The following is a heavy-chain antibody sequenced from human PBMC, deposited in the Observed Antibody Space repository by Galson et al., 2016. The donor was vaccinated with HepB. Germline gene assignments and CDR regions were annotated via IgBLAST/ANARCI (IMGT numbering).Heavy chain of an antibody. CDR3: AKWSAILWTHYYIDY. CDR1: GFTFSTYA. V-gene: IGHV3-23*05. CDR2: IHNSADVT. J-gene: IGHJ4*02. Sequence: SLRLSCAAAGFTFSTYAMSWVRQAPGKGLEWVSIIHNSADVTYYADSVKGRFTNTRDNSKNTLYLQMNSLRADDTSVYYCAKWSAILWTHYYIDYWGLGTLVTVSS. D-gene: IGHD3/OR15-3a*01.